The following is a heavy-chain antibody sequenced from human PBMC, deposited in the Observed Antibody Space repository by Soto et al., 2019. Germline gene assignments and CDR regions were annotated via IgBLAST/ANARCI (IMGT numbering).Heavy chain of an antibody. V-gene: IGHV5-51*01. CDR2: IYPVDSDT. Sequence: GESLKISCKGSGYSFTSYWIGWVRQMPGKGLEWMGIIYPVDSDTRDSPSFQGQVTISADKSISTAYLQWSSLKASDTAMYYCARRLNWGSEAGDDAFDFWGQGTMVTVSS. J-gene: IGHJ3*01. CDR3: ARRLNWGSEAGDDAFDF. CDR1: GYSFTSYW. D-gene: IGHD7-27*01.